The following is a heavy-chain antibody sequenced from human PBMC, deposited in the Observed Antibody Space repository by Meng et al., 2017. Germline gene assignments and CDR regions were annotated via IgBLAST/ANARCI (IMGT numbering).Heavy chain of an antibody. D-gene: IGHD2-15*01. Sequence: VKLVQAGSELKKPGASGKVSCKASGYTFTSYAMNWVRQAPGQGLEWMGWINTNTGNPTYAQGFTGRFVFSLDTSVSTAYLQISSLKAEDTAVYYCARLVAGTFGQLFDPWGQGTLVTVSS. J-gene: IGHJ5*02. V-gene: IGHV7-4-1*02. CDR3: ARLVAGTFGQLFDP. CDR2: INTNTGNP. CDR1: GYTFTSYA.